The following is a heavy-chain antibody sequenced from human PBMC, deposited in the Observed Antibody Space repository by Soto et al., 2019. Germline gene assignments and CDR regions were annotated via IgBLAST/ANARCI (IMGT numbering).Heavy chain of an antibody. V-gene: IGHV4-34*01. CDR2: INHSGST. Sequence: KPSETLSLTCAVYGGTFSGHYWSLMRQPPGKGLEWIGEINHSGSTNYNPSLKSRVTISVDTSKNQFSLKLSSVTAADTAVYYCASPGEYSSSSFYYYYYGMDVWGQGTRVTVSS. CDR1: GGTFSGHY. CDR3: ASPGEYSSSSFYYYYYGMDV. D-gene: IGHD6-6*01. J-gene: IGHJ6*02.